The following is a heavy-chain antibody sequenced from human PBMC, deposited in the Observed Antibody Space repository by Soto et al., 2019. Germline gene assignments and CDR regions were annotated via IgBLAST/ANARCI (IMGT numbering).Heavy chain of an antibody. CDR2: INPNSGGT. Sequence: ASVKVSCKASGYTFTGFYMHWVRQAPGQGLEWMGWINPNSGGTKYAQKLQGWVTMTTDTSTSTAYMELSSLRSDDTAVYYCARELSGEIDFPGQGTLVTVSS. CDR1: GYTFTGFY. V-gene: IGHV1-2*04. J-gene: IGHJ4*02. CDR3: ARELSGEIDF.